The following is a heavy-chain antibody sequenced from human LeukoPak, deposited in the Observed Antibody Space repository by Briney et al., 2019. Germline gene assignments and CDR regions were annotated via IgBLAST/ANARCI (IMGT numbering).Heavy chain of an antibody. J-gene: IGHJ6*03. V-gene: IGHV4-39*07. Sequence: NPSETLSLTCTVSSGSITRSSYYWSWIRQPPGKGLEWIGSIYYGGSTYDNPSLKSRVTISVDTSKNQFSLKLSSVTAADTAVYYCARAGELLSDYYYYMDVWGKGTTVTVSS. CDR2: IYYGGST. CDR1: SGSITRSSYY. D-gene: IGHD2/OR15-2a*01. CDR3: ARAGELLSDYYYYMDV.